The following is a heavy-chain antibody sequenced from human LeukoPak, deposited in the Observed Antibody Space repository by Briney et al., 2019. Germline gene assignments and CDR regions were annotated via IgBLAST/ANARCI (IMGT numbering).Heavy chain of an antibody. V-gene: IGHV4-30-4*01. CDR3: AREDDSSGYVDY. J-gene: IGHJ4*02. CDR1: GGSISSGDYY. D-gene: IGHD3-22*01. CDR2: IYYSGST. Sequence: SQTLSLTCTVSGGSISSGDYYWSWIRQPPGKGLEWIRYIYYSGSTYYNPSLKSRVTISVDTSKNQFSLKLSSVTAADTAVYYCAREDDSSGYVDYWGQGTLVTVSS.